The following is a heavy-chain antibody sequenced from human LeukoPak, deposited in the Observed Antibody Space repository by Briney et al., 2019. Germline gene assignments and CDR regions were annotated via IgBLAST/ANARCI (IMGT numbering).Heavy chain of an antibody. CDR3: AELGITMIGGV. CDR1: GFTFSSYG. D-gene: IGHD3-10*02. Sequence: PGGSLRLSCAASGFTFSSYGMTWVRQAPGKGLEWVSTISGSGDSTYDADSVKGRFTISRDNAKNSLYLQMNSLRAEDTAVYYCAELGITMIGGVWGKGTTVTISS. V-gene: IGHV3-23*01. CDR2: ISGSGDST. J-gene: IGHJ6*04.